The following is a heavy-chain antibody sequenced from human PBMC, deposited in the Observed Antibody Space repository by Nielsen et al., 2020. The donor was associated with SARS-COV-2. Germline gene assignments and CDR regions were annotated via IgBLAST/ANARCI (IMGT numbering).Heavy chain of an antibody. CDR2: INHSGST. CDR3: ARHPYYYDSSQAFDI. Sequence: SETLSLTCAVSGGSFSAYYWSWLRQPPGKGLEWIGEINHSGSTNYNPSLKSRVTISIDTSRNQFSLKLSSMTAADTAVYYCARHPYYYDSSQAFDIWGQGTMVTVSS. V-gene: IGHV4-34*01. D-gene: IGHD3-22*01. CDR1: GGSFSAYY. J-gene: IGHJ3*02.